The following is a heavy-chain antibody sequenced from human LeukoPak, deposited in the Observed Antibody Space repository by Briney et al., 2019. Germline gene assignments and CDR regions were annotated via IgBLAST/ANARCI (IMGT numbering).Heavy chain of an antibody. J-gene: IGHJ4*02. CDR1: VYTFTGYY. D-gene: IGHD2-21*02. V-gene: IGHV1-2*02. CDR3: ARARSHIVVVTAIQVFDY. CDR2: INPNSGGT. Sequence: ASVNVSCKASVYTFTGYYMHWVRQAPGQGLEWMGWINPNSGGTNYAQKFQGRVTMTRDTSISTAYMELSRLRSDDTAVYYCARARSHIVVVTAIQVFDYWGQGTLVTVSS.